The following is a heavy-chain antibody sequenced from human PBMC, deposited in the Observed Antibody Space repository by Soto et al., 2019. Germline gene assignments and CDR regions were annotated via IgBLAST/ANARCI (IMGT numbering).Heavy chain of an antibody. CDR1: GGSISSSSYY. V-gene: IGHV4-39*01. CDR3: ARQKGRGSSWYEIYYYGMDV. D-gene: IGHD6-13*01. Sequence: SETLSLTCTVSGGSISSSSYYWGWIRQPPGKGLEWIGSIYYSGSTYYNPSLKSRVTISVDTSKNQFSLKLSSVTAADTAVYYCARQKGRGSSWYEIYYYGMDVWGQGTTVTVSS. CDR2: IYYSGST. J-gene: IGHJ6*02.